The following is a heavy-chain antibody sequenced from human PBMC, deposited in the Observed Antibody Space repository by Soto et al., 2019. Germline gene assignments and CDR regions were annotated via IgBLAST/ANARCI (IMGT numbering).Heavy chain of an antibody. J-gene: IGHJ6*02. CDR3: TVYYYDSSGFKPLTYYYYGMDV. D-gene: IGHD3-22*01. CDR1: GFTLSSYI. CDR2: ISSSSSYI. V-gene: IGHV3-21*01. Sequence: GGSLRLSCAASGFTLSSYIMNWVRQAPGKGLEWVSSISSSSSYIYYADSVRGRFTISRDNAKNSLYLQMNSLGAEDTAVYYCTVYYYDSSGFKPLTYYYYGMDVWGQGTTVTVSS.